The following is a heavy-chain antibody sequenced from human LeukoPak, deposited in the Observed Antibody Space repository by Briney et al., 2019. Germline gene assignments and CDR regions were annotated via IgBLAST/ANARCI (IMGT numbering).Heavy chain of an antibody. D-gene: IGHD3-22*01. V-gene: IGHV3-30*18. CDR3: AKHPSGGSGYYDY. CDR1: GFTFSSYG. CDR2: ISYDGSNK. Sequence: GGSLRLSCAASGFTFSSYGMHWVRQNPGKGLEWVAVISYDGSNKYYADSVKGRFTISRDNSKNTLYLQMNSLRAEDTAVYYCAKHPSGGSGYYDYWGQGTLVTVSS. J-gene: IGHJ4*02.